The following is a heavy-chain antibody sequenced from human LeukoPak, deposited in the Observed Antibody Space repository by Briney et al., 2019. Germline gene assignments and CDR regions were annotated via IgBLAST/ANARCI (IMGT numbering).Heavy chain of an antibody. V-gene: IGHV4-4*07. Sequence: PSETLSLTCTVSGGSINSYYWSWIRQAAGKGLEWIGRIYSSGSTSYNPSLKSRVTMSVDTSKNQFSLKLNSVTAADTAVYYCARGSSGWYSIDYWGQGTLVTVSS. CDR2: IYSSGST. D-gene: IGHD6-19*01. CDR3: ARGSSGWYSIDY. J-gene: IGHJ4*02. CDR1: GGSINSYY.